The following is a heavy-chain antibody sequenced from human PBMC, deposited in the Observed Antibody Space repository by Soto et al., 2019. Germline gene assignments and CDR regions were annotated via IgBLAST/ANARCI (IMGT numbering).Heavy chain of an antibody. J-gene: IGHJ6*02. Sequence: ASVKVSCKASGYTFTSYGISWVRQAPGQGLEWMGWISAYNGNANYAQKLQGRVTMTTDTSTSTAYMELRSLRSDDTAVYYCAREGIAAARYYGMDVWGQGTTVTVSS. CDR3: AREGIAAARYYGMDV. CDR1: GYTFTSYG. CDR2: ISAYNGNA. V-gene: IGHV1-18*01. D-gene: IGHD6-13*01.